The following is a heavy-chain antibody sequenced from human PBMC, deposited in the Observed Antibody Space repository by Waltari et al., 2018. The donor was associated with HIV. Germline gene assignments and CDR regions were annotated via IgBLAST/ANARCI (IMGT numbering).Heavy chain of an antibody. CDR1: GFTFSSYA. J-gene: IGHJ4*02. D-gene: IGHD6-6*01. CDR2: ISSSSTTI. Sequence: EVQLVESGGGLVQPGGSLRLSCAASGFTFSSYAMNWVRQAPGKGLEWVSYISSSSTTINDADSVKGRFTSSRDNAKNLLYLQMSSLRAEDTAVYFCARERFGSSYFGYWGQGTLVTVSS. V-gene: IGHV3-48*04. CDR3: ARERFGSSYFGY.